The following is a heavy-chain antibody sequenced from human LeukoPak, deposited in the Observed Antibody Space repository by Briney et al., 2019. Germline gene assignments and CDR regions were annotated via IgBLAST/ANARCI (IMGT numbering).Heavy chain of an antibody. D-gene: IGHD6-13*01. V-gene: IGHV3-30*02. Sequence: GGSLRLSCAASGFTFRSYGMHWVRQAPGKGLEWVAFIRYDGSNKYYADSVKGRFTISRDNSKNTLYLQMNSLRAEDTAVYYCAKDHPSSAWFLFGYWGQGTLVTVSS. CDR1: GFTFRSYG. J-gene: IGHJ4*02. CDR2: IRYDGSNK. CDR3: AKDHPSSAWFLFGY.